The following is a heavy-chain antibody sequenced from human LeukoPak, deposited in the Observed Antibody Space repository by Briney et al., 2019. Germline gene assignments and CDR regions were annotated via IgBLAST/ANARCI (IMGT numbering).Heavy chain of an antibody. CDR2: INHSGST. CDR1: GGSFSGYY. V-gene: IGHV4-34*01. D-gene: IGHD5-24*01. Sequence: SETLSLTCAVYGGSFSGYYWSWIRQPPGKGLEWIGEINHSGSTNYNPSLKSRVTISVDTSKNQFSLKLSSVTAADTAVYYCARVKARGGYVKFFDYWGQGTLVTVSS. J-gene: IGHJ4*02. CDR3: ARVKARGGYVKFFDY.